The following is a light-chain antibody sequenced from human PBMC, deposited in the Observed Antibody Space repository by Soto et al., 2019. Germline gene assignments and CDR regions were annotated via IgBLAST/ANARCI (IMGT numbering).Light chain of an antibody. CDR3: SSYTSSSTRV. CDR1: SSDVGGYNY. V-gene: IGLV2-14*01. Sequence: QSSLTQPASVSGSPVQSITISCTGTSSDVGGYNYVSWYQQHPGKAPKLMIYEVSNRPSGVSNRFSGSKSGNTASLTISGLQAEDEADYYCSSYTSSSTRVFGTGTKVTV. J-gene: IGLJ1*01. CDR2: EVS.